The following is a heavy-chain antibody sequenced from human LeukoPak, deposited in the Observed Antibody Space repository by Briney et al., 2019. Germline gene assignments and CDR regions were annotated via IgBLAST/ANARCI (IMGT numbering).Heavy chain of an antibody. CDR1: GFTFSSYS. J-gene: IGHJ6*02. V-gene: IGHV3-53*01. CDR2: IFSGGTT. CDR3: AREGDYYDMDV. Sequence: GGSLRLSCAASGFTFSSYSMNWVRQAPGKGLEWVSVIFSGGTTYYADSVKGRFTISRDSSKNTLYLQMNSLRAEDTAVYYCAREGDYYDMDVWGQGTTVIVSS.